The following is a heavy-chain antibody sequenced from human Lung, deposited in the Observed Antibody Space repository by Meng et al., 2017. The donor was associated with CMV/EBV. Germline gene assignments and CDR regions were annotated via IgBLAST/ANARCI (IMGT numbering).Heavy chain of an antibody. V-gene: IGHV1-18*01. CDR3: AREADGATFDY. Sequence: VQLWRSGAGVKKPGASGKVSCKASGKTFTSYGISWVRQAPGQGLEWMGWIGGYNGNTNYAQKLQGRVTMTTDTSTSTAYMELRSLRSDDTAVYYCAREADGATFDYWGQGTLVTVSS. CDR1: GKTFTSYG. CDR2: IGGYNGNT. J-gene: IGHJ4*02. D-gene: IGHD1-26*01.